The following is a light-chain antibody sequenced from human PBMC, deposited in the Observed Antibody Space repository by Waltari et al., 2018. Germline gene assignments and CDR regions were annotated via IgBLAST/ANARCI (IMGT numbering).Light chain of an antibody. CDR2: GAS. CDR3: QQYNNWPPWT. CDR1: HSISSN. J-gene: IGKJ1*01. V-gene: IGKV3-15*01. Sequence: EIVMTQSPATLSVSPGERATLSCRSSHSISSNLAWYQQKPGQAPRLLIDGASNRATGIPARFSGSGSGTEFTLTINSLQSEDFAVYYCQQYNNWPPWTFGQGTKVEIK.